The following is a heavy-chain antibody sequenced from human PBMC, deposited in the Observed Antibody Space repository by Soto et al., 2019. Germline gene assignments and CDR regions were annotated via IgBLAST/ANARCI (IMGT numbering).Heavy chain of an antibody. J-gene: IGHJ5*02. D-gene: IGHD3-10*01. CDR3: ARERSYLLWLGSYNWFDP. CDR2: IYYSGST. Sequence: PSETLSLTCTVSGGSISSYYWSWIRQPPGKGLEWIGYIYYSGSTNYNPSLKSRVTISVDTSKNQFSLKLSSVTAADTAVYYCARERSYLLWLGSYNWFDPWGQGTLVTVSS. CDR1: GGSISSYY. V-gene: IGHV4-59*12.